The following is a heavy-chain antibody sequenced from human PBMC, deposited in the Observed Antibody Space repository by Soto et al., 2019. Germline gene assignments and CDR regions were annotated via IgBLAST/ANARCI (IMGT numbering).Heavy chain of an antibody. CDR1: RFTFSDYG. CDR2: ISHGATRK. D-gene: IGHD1-20*01. V-gene: IGHV3-30*18. CDR3: AKDWVGGGNRYQLDY. Sequence: VGALRLSCADSRFTFSDYGMHWVRQAPGKGLEWVAGISHGATRKSYSDSVKGRFIISRDNSKKMLYLQLNSLRREDTAVYYCAKDWVGGGNRYQLDYWGRGTLVTVSS. J-gene: IGHJ4*02.